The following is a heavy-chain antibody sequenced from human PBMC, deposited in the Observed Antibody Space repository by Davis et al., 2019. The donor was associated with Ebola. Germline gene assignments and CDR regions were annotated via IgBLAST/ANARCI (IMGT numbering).Heavy chain of an antibody. CDR2: IYYSGST. V-gene: IGHV4-39*07. Sequence: MPSETLSLTCTVSGGSISSSSYYWGWIRQPPGKGLEWIGSIYYSGSTYYNPSLKSRVTISVDTSKNQFSLKLSSVTAADTAVYYCARSSAYSSSWTTSLGFDPWGQGTLVTVSS. CDR1: GGSISSSSYY. J-gene: IGHJ5*02. D-gene: IGHD6-13*01. CDR3: ARSSAYSSSWTTSLGFDP.